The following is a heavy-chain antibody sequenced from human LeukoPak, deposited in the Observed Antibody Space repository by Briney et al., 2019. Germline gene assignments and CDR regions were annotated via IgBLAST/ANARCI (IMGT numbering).Heavy chain of an antibody. D-gene: IGHD3-10*01. CDR3: ARSCDYYYGSGSYYIPFDY. Sequence: PGGSLRLSCAASGFTVSSNYMSWVRQAPGKGLEWVSVIYSGGSTYYADSVKGRFTISRDNSKNTLYLQMNSLRAEDTAVYYCARSCDYYYGSGSYYIPFDYWGQGTLVTVSS. V-gene: IGHV3-53*01. CDR1: GFTVSSNY. CDR2: IYSGGST. J-gene: IGHJ4*02.